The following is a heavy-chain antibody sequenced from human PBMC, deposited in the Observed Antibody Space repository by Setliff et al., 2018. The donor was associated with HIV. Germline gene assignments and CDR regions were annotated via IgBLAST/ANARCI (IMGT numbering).Heavy chain of an antibody. CDR1: GYNFSNYY. Sequence: GESLKISCQASGYNFSNYYIAWVRQIPGKGLDFMGIVAPSVSHTTYSPFFQGHITISTDKSLDTAYLQWSSLQASDTAVYYCSRASDPSHRMPPTNYYYYMDVWGKGTKVTVSS. CDR3: SRASDPSHRMPPTNYYYYMDV. CDR2: VAPSVSHT. D-gene: IGHD2-2*01. J-gene: IGHJ6*03. V-gene: IGHV5-51*01.